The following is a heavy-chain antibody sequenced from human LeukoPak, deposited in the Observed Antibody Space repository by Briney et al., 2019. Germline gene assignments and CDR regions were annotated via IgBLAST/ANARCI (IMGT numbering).Heavy chain of an antibody. CDR2: IVFGCGNT. CDR3: ATNLGAATPYYYYYGMDV. D-gene: IGHD1-26*01. CDR1: GFTFTSSA. V-gene: IGHV1-58*01. J-gene: IGHJ6*02. Sequence: SVKVSCKASGFTFTSSAVQWVRQARGQRLAWIGWIVFGCGNTNYAQKFQERVTIIRDMSTSTAYMELSSLRSEDTAVYYCATNLGAATPYYYYYGMDVWGQGTTVTVSS.